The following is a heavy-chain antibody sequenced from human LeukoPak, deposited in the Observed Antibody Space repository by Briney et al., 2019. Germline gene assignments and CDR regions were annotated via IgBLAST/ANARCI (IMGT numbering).Heavy chain of an antibody. CDR3: ARDTAMVMGVDY. CDR2: INPSGGST. Sequence: ASVKVSCKASGYTFTSYYMHWVRQAPGQGLERMGIINPSGGSTSYAQKFQGRVTMTRDTSTSIVYMELSSLRSEDTAVYYCARDTAMVMGVDYWGQGTLVTVSS. CDR1: GYTFTSYY. V-gene: IGHV1-46*01. D-gene: IGHD5-18*01. J-gene: IGHJ4*02.